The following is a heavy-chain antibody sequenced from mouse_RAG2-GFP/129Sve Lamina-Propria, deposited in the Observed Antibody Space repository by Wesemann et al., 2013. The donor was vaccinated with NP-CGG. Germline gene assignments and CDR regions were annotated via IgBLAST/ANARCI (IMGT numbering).Heavy chain of an antibody. CDR2: IYPGDGDT. V-gene: IGHV1-82*01. D-gene: IGHD2-1*01. Sequence: QVQLQQSGPELVKPGASVKISCKASGYAFSSSWMNWVKQRPGKGLEWIGRIYPGDGDTNYNGKFKGKATLTAVTSASTAYMELSSLTNEDSAVYYCTREGLPEAMDYWGQGTSVTVSS. CDR3: TREGLPEAMDY. J-gene: IGHJ4*01. CDR1: GYAFSSSW.